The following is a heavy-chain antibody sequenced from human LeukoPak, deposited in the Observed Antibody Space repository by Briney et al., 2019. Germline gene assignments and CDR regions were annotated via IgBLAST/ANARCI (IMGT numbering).Heavy chain of an antibody. Sequence: PGGSLRLSCAASGFTFSSYSMNWVRQAPGKGLEWVSSISSSSSYIYYADSVKGRFTISRDNAKNSLYLQMNSLRAEDTAVYYCAVVSGIPNYGMDVWGQGTTVTVSS. J-gene: IGHJ6*02. CDR2: ISSSSSYI. CDR1: GFTFSSYS. CDR3: AVVSGIPNYGMDV. D-gene: IGHD3-16*01. V-gene: IGHV3-21*01.